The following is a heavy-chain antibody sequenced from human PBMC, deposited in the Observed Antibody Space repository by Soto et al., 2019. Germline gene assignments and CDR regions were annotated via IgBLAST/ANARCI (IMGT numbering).Heavy chain of an antibody. CDR2: IYPGDSDT. Sequence: GESLKISCKGSGYSFTSYWIGWVRQMPGKGLEWMGIIYPGDSDTRYSPSFQGQVTISADKSISTAYLQWSSLKASDTAMYYCARRGHSNYVVPDAFDIWGQGTMVTVSS. D-gene: IGHD4-4*01. CDR1: GYSFTSYW. CDR3: ARRGHSNYVVPDAFDI. J-gene: IGHJ3*02. V-gene: IGHV5-51*01.